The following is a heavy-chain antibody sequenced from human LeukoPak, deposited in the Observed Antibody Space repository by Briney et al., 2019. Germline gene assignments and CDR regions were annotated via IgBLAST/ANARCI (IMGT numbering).Heavy chain of an antibody. Sequence: SQTLSLTCDISGDTVSSNSAAWNWIRQSPSRGLEWLGRTYYRSKWYNDYAVSVKSRITINPDTSKNQFSLQLNSVTPEDTAVYYCARVVVVPAAIRRPTNPYYYYYMDVWGKGTTVTVSS. V-gene: IGHV6-1*01. D-gene: IGHD2-2*01. CDR1: GDTVSSNSAA. J-gene: IGHJ6*03. CDR3: ARVVVVPAAIRRPTNPYYYYYMDV. CDR2: TYYRSKWYN.